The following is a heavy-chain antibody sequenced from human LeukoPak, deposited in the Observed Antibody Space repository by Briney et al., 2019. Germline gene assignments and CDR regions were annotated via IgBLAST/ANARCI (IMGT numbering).Heavy chain of an antibody. CDR2: IHIGGST. CDR1: GGSISSSAYH. D-gene: IGHD4-17*01. CDR3: ARGYGDYVYFDY. J-gene: IGHJ4*02. V-gene: IGHV4-39*01. Sequence: TETLSLTCTVSGGSISSSAYHWGWIRQPPGKGLEWIGSIHIGGSTYHNPSLKSRVTISVDTSKNQFSLKLRSVTAADTAVYYCARGYGDYVYFDYWGQGTLVTVSS.